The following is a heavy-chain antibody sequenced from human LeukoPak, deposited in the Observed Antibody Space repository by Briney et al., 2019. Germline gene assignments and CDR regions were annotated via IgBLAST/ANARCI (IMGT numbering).Heavy chain of an antibody. D-gene: IGHD4-17*01. CDR3: AKTLGDYVGYYYYGLDV. CDR1: GFTVSSNY. J-gene: IGHJ6*02. CDR2: IYSGGST. V-gene: IGHV3-53*01. Sequence: PGGSLRLSCAASGFTVSSNYMSWVRQAPGKGLEWVSVIYSGGSTYYADSVKGRFTISRDNSKNTLYLQMNSLRAEDTAVYYCAKTLGDYVGYYYYGLDVWGQGTTVTVSS.